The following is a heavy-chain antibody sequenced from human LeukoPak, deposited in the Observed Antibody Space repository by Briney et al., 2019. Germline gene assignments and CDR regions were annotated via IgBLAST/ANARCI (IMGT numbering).Heavy chain of an antibody. Sequence: QSGGSLRLSCAASGFTFSNHAMTWVRQAPGKGLEWVSVIGGSGVNAYYADSVKGRFTISRDNSKNTVYLQMNSLRADDTALYYCAKDSTWIQLWFDYWGQGTLVTVSS. CDR1: GFTFSNHA. CDR2: IGGSGVNA. V-gene: IGHV3-23*01. J-gene: IGHJ4*02. D-gene: IGHD5-18*01. CDR3: AKDSTWIQLWFDY.